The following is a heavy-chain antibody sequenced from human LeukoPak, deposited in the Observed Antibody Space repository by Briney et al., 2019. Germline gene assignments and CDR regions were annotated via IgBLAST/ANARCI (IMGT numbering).Heavy chain of an antibody. CDR2: INHSGST. V-gene: IGHV4-34*01. CDR3: ARGLRQQLGYFQH. CDR1: GGSFSGYY. D-gene: IGHD6-13*01. J-gene: IGHJ1*01. Sequence: SETLSLTCAVYGGSFSGYYWSWIRQPPGKGLEWIGEINHSGSTNYNPSLKSRVTISVDTSKNQLSLKLSSVTAADTAVYYCARGLRQQLGYFQHWGQGTLVTVSS.